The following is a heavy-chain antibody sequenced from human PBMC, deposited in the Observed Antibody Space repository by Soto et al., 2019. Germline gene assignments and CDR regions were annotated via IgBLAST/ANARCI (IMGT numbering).Heavy chain of an antibody. D-gene: IGHD2-2*01. J-gene: IGHJ4*02. V-gene: IGHV4-59*01. CDR1: GTSISSYY. CDR3: ARYNSYAVDY. CDR2: IHYSGTT. Sequence: PSETLSLTCTVSGTSISSYYWSWIRQPPGKGLEWIANIHYSGTTNYNPSLASRVTLSVDTSKNQFSLKMTSVTAADRAMYFCARYNSYAVDYWGRGTMVTVSS.